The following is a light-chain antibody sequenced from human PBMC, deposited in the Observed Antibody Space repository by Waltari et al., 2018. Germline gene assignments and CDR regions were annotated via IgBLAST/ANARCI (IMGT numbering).Light chain of an antibody. J-gene: IGLJ3*02. CDR3: AAWDDSLSGLWV. Sequence: QSVLTQPPSVSGSPGQRVTISCSGSSSSFGRNYVFWYQQLPGTAPKLLIYRNDQRLSWVPDRFSGSKSGSSASLAIRGLQSEDEAAYYCAAWDDSLSGLWVFGGGTMLTVL. CDR2: RND. V-gene: IGLV1-47*01. CDR1: SSSFGRNY.